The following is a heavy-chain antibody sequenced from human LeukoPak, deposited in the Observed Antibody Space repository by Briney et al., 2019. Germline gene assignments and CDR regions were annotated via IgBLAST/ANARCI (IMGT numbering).Heavy chain of an antibody. CDR1: GGSISSYY. D-gene: IGHD6-19*01. J-gene: IGHJ4*02. CDR2: IYYSGST. Sequence: PSETLSLTCTVSGGSISSYYWSWIRQPPGKGLGWIGYIYYSGSTNYNPSLRSRVTISVDTAKNQFSLKLSSVTAADTAVYYCARGSVAGTRGLSEFDYWGQGALVTVSS. CDR3: ARGSVAGTRGLSEFDY. V-gene: IGHV4-59*01.